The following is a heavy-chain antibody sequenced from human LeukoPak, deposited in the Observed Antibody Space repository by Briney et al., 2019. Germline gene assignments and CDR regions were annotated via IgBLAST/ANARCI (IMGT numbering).Heavy chain of an antibody. CDR1: GYTFTSYY. J-gene: IGHJ3*02. CDR2: INPSGGST. Sequence: ASVKVSCKASGYTFTSYYMHWVRQAPGQGLEWMGIINPSGGSTSYAQKFQGRVTMTRDMSTSTVYMELSSLRSEDTAVYYCATDLGYCSSTSCYQAFDIWGQGTMVTVSS. V-gene: IGHV1-46*01. CDR3: ATDLGYCSSTSCYQAFDI. D-gene: IGHD2-2*01.